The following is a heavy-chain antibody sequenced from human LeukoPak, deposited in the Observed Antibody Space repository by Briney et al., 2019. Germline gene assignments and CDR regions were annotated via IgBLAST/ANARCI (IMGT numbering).Heavy chain of an antibody. J-gene: IGHJ4*02. D-gene: IGHD3-10*01. Sequence: SETLSLTCTVSGGSISSSSYYWGWIRQPPGKGLEWIGSIYYSGSTYYNPSLKSRVTISVDTSKNQFSLKLSSVTAADTAVYYCARGPGGSGSYIYFDYWGQGTLVTVSS. CDR3: ARGPGGSGSYIYFDY. CDR2: IYYSGST. CDR1: GGSISSSSYY. V-gene: IGHV4-39*07.